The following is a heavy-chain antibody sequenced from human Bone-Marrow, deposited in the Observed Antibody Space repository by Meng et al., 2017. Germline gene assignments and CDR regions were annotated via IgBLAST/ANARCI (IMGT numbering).Heavy chain of an antibody. Sequence: LQLQESGPGGVKPSEALSPTCTVSGGSIGSSSYYWGWIRQPPGEGLEWIGVIYYNGVTYYKPSLKSRVTISADASKNQFSLKLSSVTAADTAVYYCARHLSCSGAGCFFDFWGQGTLVTVSS. CDR1: GGSIGSSSYY. D-gene: IGHD2-15*01. CDR2: IYYNGVT. J-gene: IGHJ4*02. V-gene: IGHV4-39*01. CDR3: ARHLSCSGAGCFFDF.